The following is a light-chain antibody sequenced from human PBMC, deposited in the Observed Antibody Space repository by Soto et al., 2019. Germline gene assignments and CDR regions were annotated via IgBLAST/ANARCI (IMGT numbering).Light chain of an antibody. J-gene: IGKJ3*01. CDR3: QQYSGYSLFT. Sequence: DIQMTQSPSTLSASVGDRVTITCRASQSISGWLAWYQQRPGKAPKLLIYDASSLESGVLSRFSGSGSGTEFTLTIGGLQPDDFASYYCQQYSGYSLFTFGPGTIVDIK. V-gene: IGKV1-5*01. CDR1: QSISGW. CDR2: DAS.